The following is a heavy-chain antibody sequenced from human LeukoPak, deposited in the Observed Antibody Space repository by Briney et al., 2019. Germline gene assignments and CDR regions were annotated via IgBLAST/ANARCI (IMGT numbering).Heavy chain of an antibody. CDR2: IYYSGST. Sequence: ETLSLTCTVSGGSISSYYWSWIRQPPGKGLEWIGYIYYSGSTNYNPSLKSRVTMSVDTSKNQFSLKLSSVTAADTAVYYCARQYSSSWFDYWGQGTLVTVSS. D-gene: IGHD6-13*01. V-gene: IGHV4-59*08. CDR1: GGSISSYY. J-gene: IGHJ4*02. CDR3: ARQYSSSWFDY.